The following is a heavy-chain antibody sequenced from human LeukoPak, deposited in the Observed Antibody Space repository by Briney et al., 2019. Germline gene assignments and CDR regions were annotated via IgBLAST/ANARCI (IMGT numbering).Heavy chain of an antibody. CDR1: GFTFSSYW. J-gene: IGHJ5*02. Sequence: GGSLRLSCAASGFTFSSYWMHWVRQAPGKGLVWVSRINSDGSSTSYADSVKGRFTISRDNAKNTLYLQMNSLRAEDTAVYYCARGWYYYDSSGYYYGWFDPWGQGTLVTVSS. V-gene: IGHV3-74*01. CDR2: INSDGSST. D-gene: IGHD3-22*01. CDR3: ARGWYYYDSSGYYYGWFDP.